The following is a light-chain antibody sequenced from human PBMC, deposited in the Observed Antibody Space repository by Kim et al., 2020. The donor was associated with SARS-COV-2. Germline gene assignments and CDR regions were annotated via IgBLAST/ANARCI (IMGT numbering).Light chain of an antibody. V-gene: IGKV1-5*03. J-gene: IGKJ1*01. CDR2: TAS. CDR1: QSVNSW. CDR3: QQYNSYPRT. Sequence: DIQLTQSPSTLSASVGDRVTIACRASQSVNSWLAWYQQKPGKAPKLLIYTASHLQSGVPSRFSGSGSGTEFTLTITSLQPDDFATYYCQQYNSYPRTFGQGTKVDIK.